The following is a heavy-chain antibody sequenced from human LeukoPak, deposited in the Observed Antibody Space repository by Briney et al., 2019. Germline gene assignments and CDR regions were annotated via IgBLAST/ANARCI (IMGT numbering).Heavy chain of an antibody. D-gene: IGHD4-17*01. J-gene: IGHJ4*02. CDR3: ARCTTGNTHYPIDY. CDR2: VSGSGGST. Sequence: GGSLRLSCAASGFTFSNNWMHWVRQAPGKGLEWVSAVSGSGGSTNYADSVKGQFTISRDNSKNTLYLQMNSLRAEDTAVYYCARCTTGNTHYPIDYWGQGTLVTVSS. V-gene: IGHV3-23*01. CDR1: GFTFSNNW.